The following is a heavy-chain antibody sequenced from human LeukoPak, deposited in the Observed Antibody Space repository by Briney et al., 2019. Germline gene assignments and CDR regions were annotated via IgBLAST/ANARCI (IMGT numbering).Heavy chain of an antibody. CDR2: FSYNGIET. V-gene: IGHV3-30*18. J-gene: IGHJ4*02. Sequence: GRSLRLSCAASGFSFSSCGMHWVRQAPGKGLEWLAVFSYNGIETHYADSVRGRFTISRDNRKNTLHLQMDSLRAGDTAVYYCVKEQSYGYYRVADYWGQGTLVTVPS. CDR1: GFSFSSCG. D-gene: IGHD1-26*01. CDR3: VKEQSYGYYRVADY.